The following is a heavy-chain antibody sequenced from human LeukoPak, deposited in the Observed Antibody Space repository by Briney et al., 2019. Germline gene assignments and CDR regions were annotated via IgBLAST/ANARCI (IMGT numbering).Heavy chain of an antibody. V-gene: IGHV1-18*04. CDR3: CRPMTAIPVRGAFDL. CDR1: GYSFTSYA. D-gene: IGHD2-21*02. CDR2: FTAATT. J-gene: IGHJ3*01. Sequence: ASVKVSCKASGYSFTSYAINWVRQAPGQGLEWMGRFTAATTSYAKHLQDIVSMSTDTATNTAYLEVRSLTSDDTAVYYGCRPMTAIPVRGAFDLWGQGTMVTVAS.